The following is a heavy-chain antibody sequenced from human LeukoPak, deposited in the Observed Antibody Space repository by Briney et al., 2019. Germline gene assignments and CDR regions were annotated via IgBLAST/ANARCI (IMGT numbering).Heavy chain of an antibody. Sequence: SETLSLTCTVSGGSISSYYWSWIRQPAGKGLEWIGSIYYSGSTYYNPSLKSRVTISVDTSKNQFSLKLSSVTAADTAVYYCASDKNVLLWFGELFGLYWGQGTLVTVSS. CDR1: GGSISSYY. CDR3: ASDKNVLLWFGELFGLY. J-gene: IGHJ4*02. D-gene: IGHD3-10*01. CDR2: IYYSGST. V-gene: IGHV4-59*05.